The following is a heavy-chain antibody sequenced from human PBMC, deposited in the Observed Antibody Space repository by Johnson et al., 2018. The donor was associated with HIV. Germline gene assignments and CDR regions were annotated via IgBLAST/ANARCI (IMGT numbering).Heavy chain of an antibody. CDR1: GFTFDDYG. CDR3: AKERHLVRAFDI. V-gene: IGHV3-NL1*01. D-gene: IGHD6-6*01. J-gene: IGHJ3*02. Sequence: QVLLVESGGGVVRPGGSLRLSCAASGFTFDDYGMSWVRQAPGKGLEWVSVIYSGGTTYHADSVKGRFIISRDNSKDMLYLQMNSLRAEDTAVYYCAKERHLVRAFDIWGQGTMVTVSS. CDR2: IYSGGTT.